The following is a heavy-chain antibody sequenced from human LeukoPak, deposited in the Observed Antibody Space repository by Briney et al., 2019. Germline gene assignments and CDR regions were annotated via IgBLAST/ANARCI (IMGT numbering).Heavy chain of an antibody. Sequence: GGSLRLSRVASGFTFSSNWMNWVRQVPGKGLEWVGNINQDGSVKHSVDSVKGRFTISRDNAKNLMYLQMNSLRVDDTAVYYCARDWSSTGGFDFWGQGTTVTVSS. CDR1: GFTFSSNW. D-gene: IGHD2-2*01. J-gene: IGHJ3*01. CDR2: INQDGSVK. CDR3: ARDWSSTGGFDF. V-gene: IGHV3-7*01.